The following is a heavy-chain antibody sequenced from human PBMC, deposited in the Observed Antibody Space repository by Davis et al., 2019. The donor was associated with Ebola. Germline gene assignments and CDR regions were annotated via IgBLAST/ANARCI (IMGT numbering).Heavy chain of an antibody. CDR2: INPNSIGP. J-gene: IGHJ6*02. V-gene: IGHV1-2*02. Sequence: ASVKVSCKASAYTFTSYYMHWVRQAPGQGLEWMGWINPNSIGPNYAQKFQGRVTMTRDTSISTAYMELSRLRSDDTAVYYCAREGGGRSLDYYYYYGMNVWGQGTTVTVSS. CDR1: AYTFTSYY. D-gene: IGHD3-16*01. CDR3: AREGGGRSLDYYYYYGMNV.